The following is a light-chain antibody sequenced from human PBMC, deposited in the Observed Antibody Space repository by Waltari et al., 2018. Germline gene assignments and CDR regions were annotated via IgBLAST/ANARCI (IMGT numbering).Light chain of an antibody. V-gene: IGKV1-39*01. J-gene: IGKJ2*01. CDR3: QQSYSSPYT. Sequence: DIQMTQSPSSLSASVGDRVTITCRASQRINSYLNWYQQKPGKAPKLLIYGASSLQSGVPSGFSGGGSGTEFTLTISSLQPEDSATYYCQQSYSSPYTFGQGTKLEIK. CDR2: GAS. CDR1: QRINSY.